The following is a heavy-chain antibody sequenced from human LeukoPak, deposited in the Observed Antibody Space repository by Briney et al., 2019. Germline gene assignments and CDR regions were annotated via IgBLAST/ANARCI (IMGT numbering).Heavy chain of an antibody. J-gene: IGHJ4*02. CDR2: INPKSGAT. Sequence: ASVKVSCKASGHTLTDYYIHWVRQAPGQRFEWMGWINPKSGATHYVERFQGRVTMTTDTSISTVYMELTRLTSDDTATYYCARRGSYYDYWGQGTLVTVSS. CDR1: GHTLTDYY. V-gene: IGHV1-2*02. D-gene: IGHD3-10*01. CDR3: ARRGSYYDY.